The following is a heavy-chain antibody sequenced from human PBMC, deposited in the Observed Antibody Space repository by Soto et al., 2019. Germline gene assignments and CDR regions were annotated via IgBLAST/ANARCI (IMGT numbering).Heavy chain of an antibody. CDR3: ASEGKLQDYDYVWGSYRI. V-gene: IGHV3-21*05. J-gene: IGHJ4*02. CDR2: ISSSSSYI. D-gene: IGHD3-16*02. Sequence: RRLSCAASGFTFSSYEMNWVRQAPGKGLEWVSYISSSSSYIYYADSVKGRFTISRDNAKNSLYLQMNSLRAEDTAVYYCASEGKLQDYDYVWGSYRIWGPGTLVTVSS. CDR1: GFTFSSYE.